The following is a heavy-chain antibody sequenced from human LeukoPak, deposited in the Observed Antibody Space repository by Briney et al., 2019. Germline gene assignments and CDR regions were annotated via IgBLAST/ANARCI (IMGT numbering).Heavy chain of an antibody. D-gene: IGHD4-11*01. Sequence: GGSLRLSCAASGFTFSNAWMSWVRQAPGKGLEWVSYISSTSSAICYADSVKGRFTISRDNAKNSLYLQMNSLRAEDTAVYYCARADDYSFDYWGQGTLVTVSS. CDR1: GFTFSNAW. J-gene: IGHJ4*02. V-gene: IGHV3-48*01. CDR2: ISSTSSAI. CDR3: ARADDYSFDY.